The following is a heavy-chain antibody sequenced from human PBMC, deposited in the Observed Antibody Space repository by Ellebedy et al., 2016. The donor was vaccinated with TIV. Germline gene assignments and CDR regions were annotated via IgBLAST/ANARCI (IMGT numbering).Heavy chain of an antibody. CDR1: GFTVSSDY. D-gene: IGHD4-23*01. J-gene: IGHJ4*02. CDR2: IYSGGTT. Sequence: GESLKISCAASGFTVSSDYMTWVRQAPGKGLEWVSVIYSGGTTSYADSVKGRFTISRDNSKNTMYLQMNSLRAEDTAVDYCARGLRVGYGANSELGYWGQGTLVTVSS. V-gene: IGHV3-66*01. CDR3: ARGLRVGYGANSELGY.